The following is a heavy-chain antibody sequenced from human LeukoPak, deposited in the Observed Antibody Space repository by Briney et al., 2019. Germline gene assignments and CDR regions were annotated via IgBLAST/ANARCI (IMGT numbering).Heavy chain of an antibody. Sequence: GGSLRLSCAASGFTFSSYSMNWVRQAPGKGLEWVSCISGSSSYIYYADSVKGRFTISRDNAKNSLYLQMNSLRAEDTAVYYCAGEFRYSSGWYGRGSEDYWGQGTLVTVSS. CDR1: GFTFSSYS. CDR2: ISGSSSYI. D-gene: IGHD6-19*01. J-gene: IGHJ4*02. CDR3: AGEFRYSSGWYGRGSEDY. V-gene: IGHV3-21*01.